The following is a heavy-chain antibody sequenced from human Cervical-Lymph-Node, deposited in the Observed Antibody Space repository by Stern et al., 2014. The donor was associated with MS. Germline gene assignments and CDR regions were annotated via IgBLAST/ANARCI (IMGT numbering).Heavy chain of an antibody. D-gene: IGHD3-22*01. CDR3: AKRGIVVLLSRSLPDYYFDY. Sequence: EVQLVESGGGLVQPGGSLRLSCAASGFTFSSYAMSWVRQAPGKGLEWVSAISGSGGSTYYADSVKGRFTISRDNSKNTLYLQMNSLRAEDTAVYYCAKRGIVVLLSRSLPDYYFDYWGQGTLVTVSS. J-gene: IGHJ4*02. V-gene: IGHV3-23*04. CDR1: GFTFSSYA. CDR2: ISGSGGST.